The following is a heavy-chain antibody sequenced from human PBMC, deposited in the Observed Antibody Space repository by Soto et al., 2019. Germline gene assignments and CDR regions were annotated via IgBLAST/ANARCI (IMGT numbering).Heavy chain of an antibody. V-gene: IGHV4-61*01. CDR2: IYYSGST. CDR1: GGSVSSGSYY. J-gene: IGHJ4*02. Sequence: QVQLQESGPGLVKPSETLSLTCTVSGGSVSSGSYYWSWIRQPQGKGLEWIGYIYYSGSTNYNPSLKSRVTISVDTYKSQFSLKLSSVTTADTAVYYCARAALGAYSSGWSQRDYWGQGTLVTVSS. D-gene: IGHD6-19*01. CDR3: ARAALGAYSSGWSQRDY.